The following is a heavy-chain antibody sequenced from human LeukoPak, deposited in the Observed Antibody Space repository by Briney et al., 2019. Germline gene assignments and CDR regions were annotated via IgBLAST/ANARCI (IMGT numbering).Heavy chain of an antibody. CDR2: ISYDGSTE. V-gene: IGHV3-30*18. CDR3: AKDYRRDGYNYYFDY. CDR1: GFTFSNYG. Sequence: GGSLRLSCAASGFTFSNYGMHWVRQAPGKGLEWVAVISYDGSTEQYSDSGKGRSTISRDNSKNTLYLQMDSLRPEDTAVYYCAKDYRRDGYNYYFDYWGQGTLVTLSS. D-gene: IGHD5-24*01. J-gene: IGHJ4*02.